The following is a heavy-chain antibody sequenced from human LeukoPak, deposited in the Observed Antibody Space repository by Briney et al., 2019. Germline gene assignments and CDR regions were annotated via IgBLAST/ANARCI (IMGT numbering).Heavy chain of an antibody. CDR2: INHSGST. CDR3: ARGPYYYYYGMDV. CDR1: GGSFIGYY. Sequence: SETLSLTCAVYGGSFIGYYWSWIRQPPGKGLEWIGEINHSGSTNYNPSLKSRVTISVDTSKNQFSLKLSSVTAADTAVYYCARGPYYYYYGMDVWGQGTTVTVSS. J-gene: IGHJ6*02. V-gene: IGHV4-34*01.